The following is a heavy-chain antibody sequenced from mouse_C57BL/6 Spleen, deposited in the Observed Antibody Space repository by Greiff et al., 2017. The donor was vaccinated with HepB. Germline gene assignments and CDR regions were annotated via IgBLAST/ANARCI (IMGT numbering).Heavy chain of an antibody. CDR3: ARYDGGVFDY. CDR2: IYPGGGYT. J-gene: IGHJ2*01. CDR1: GYTFTNYW. D-gene: IGHD2-12*01. Sequence: QVQLQQSGAELVRPGTSVKMSCKASGYTFTNYWIGWAKQRPGHGLEWIGDIYPGGGYTNYNEKFKGKATLTADKSSSTAYMQLSSLTSEDSAIYYCARYDGGVFDYWGQGTTLTVSS. V-gene: IGHV1-63*01.